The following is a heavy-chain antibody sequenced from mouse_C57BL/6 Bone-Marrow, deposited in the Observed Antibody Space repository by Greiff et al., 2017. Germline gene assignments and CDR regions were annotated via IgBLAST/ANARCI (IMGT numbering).Heavy chain of an antibody. Sequence: VKLQQPGAELVMPGASVKLSCKASGYTFTSYWMHWVKQRPGQGLEWIGEIDPSDSYTNYNQKFKGKSTLTVDKSSSTAYMQLSSLTSEDSAVYYCASYYGSHFDVWGTGTTVTVSS. CDR3: ASYYGSHFDV. J-gene: IGHJ1*03. CDR1: GYTFTSYW. V-gene: IGHV1-69*01. CDR2: IDPSDSYT. D-gene: IGHD1-1*01.